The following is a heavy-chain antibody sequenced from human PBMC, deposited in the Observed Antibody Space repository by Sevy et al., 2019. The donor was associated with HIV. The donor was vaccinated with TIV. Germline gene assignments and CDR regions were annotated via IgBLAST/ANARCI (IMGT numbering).Heavy chain of an antibody. CDR3: ARGDLIYYYYYGMDV. V-gene: IGHV3-30*04. J-gene: IGHJ6*02. Sequence: GGSLRLSCAASGFTFSDYDMHWVRQAPGKGLEWVAVMSHDGNYKNHADSVKVRFTISRDNFKNSLYLQMNSLRAEDTAVYYCARGDLIYYYYYGMDVWGQGTTVTVSS. CDR2: MSHDGNYK. CDR1: GFTFSDYD.